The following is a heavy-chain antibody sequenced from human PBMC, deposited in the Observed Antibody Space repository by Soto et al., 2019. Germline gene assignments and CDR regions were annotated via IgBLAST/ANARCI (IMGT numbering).Heavy chain of an antibody. J-gene: IGHJ4*02. D-gene: IGHD3-16*01. CDR1: VFTFSSYW. Sequence: GSLRLSCAASVFTFSSYWMHWVRQVPGKGLVWVSRINEYGSVINYADSVKGRFTIFRDNSKNTLYLEMNSLRAEDAAVYYCTRDIGGRGAYWGQGTLVTVSS. CDR3: TRDIGGRGAY. V-gene: IGHV3-74*01. CDR2: INEYGSVI.